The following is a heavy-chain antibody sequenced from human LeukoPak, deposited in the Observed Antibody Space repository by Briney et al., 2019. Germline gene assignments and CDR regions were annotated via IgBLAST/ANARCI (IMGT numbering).Heavy chain of an antibody. V-gene: IGHV3-23*01. CDR1: GFTFSSYA. CDR3: AKGQYCSSTSCYVIGAFDI. D-gene: IGHD2-2*01. CDR2: ISGSGGST. Sequence: GGSLRLSCAASGFTFSSYAMSWVRQAPGKGLEWVSAISGSGGSTYYADSVKGRFTISRDNSKNTLYLQMNSLGAEDTAVYFCAKGQYCSSTSCYVIGAFDIWGQGTVVTVSS. J-gene: IGHJ3*02.